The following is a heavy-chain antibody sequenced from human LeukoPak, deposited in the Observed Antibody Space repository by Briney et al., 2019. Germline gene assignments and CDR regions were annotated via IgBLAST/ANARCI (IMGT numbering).Heavy chain of an antibody. CDR1: GGSISSSY. V-gene: IGHV4-4*07. D-gene: IGHD3-16*01. CDR2: IYTSGST. J-gene: IGHJ4*02. CDR3: ASGPTRSGEPFDY. Sequence: SETLSLTCTVSGGSISSSYWSWIRQPAGKGLEWIGRIYTSGSTNYNPSLKSRVTMSVDTSKNQFSLKLSSATAADTAVYYCASGPTRSGEPFDYWGQGTLVTVSS.